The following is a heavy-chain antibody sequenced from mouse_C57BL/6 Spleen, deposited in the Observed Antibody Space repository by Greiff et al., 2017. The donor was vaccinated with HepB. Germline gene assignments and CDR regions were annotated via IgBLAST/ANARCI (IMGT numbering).Heavy chain of an antibody. V-gene: IGHV1-50*01. CDR2: IDPSDSYT. CDR1: GYTFTSYW. D-gene: IGHD3-2*02. J-gene: IGHJ2*01. Sequence: QVQLQQPGAELVKPGASVKLSCKASGYTFTSYWMQWVKQRPGQGLEWIGEIDPSDSYTNYNQKFKGKATLTVDTSSSTAYMQLSSLTSEDSAVYYCAANVGAQALDYWGQGTTLTVSS. CDR3: AANVGAQALDY.